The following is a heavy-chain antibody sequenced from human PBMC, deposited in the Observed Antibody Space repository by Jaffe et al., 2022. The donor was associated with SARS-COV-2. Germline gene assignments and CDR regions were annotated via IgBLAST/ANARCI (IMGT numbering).Heavy chain of an antibody. Sequence: QVQLVQSGAEVKKPGASVKVSCKVSGYTLTELSMHWVRQSPGKGLEWMGGFDPEDDESIYAQKFQGRVTMTEDTSTDTAYMELSSLRSEDTAVYYCATKYYGSGSYYNRGVWSYFDYWGQGTLVTVSS. D-gene: IGHD3-10*01. CDR1: GYTLTELS. CDR2: FDPEDDES. V-gene: IGHV1-24*01. CDR3: ATKYYGSGSYYNRGVWSYFDY. J-gene: IGHJ4*02.